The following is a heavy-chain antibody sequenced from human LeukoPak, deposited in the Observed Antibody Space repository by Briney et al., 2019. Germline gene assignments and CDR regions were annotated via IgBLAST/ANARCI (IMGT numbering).Heavy chain of an antibody. CDR3: ARDPGSLSISKYYPEVGAFDI. Sequence: GGSLRLSCAASGFTFSSYDMHWVRQATGKGLEWVSAIGTAGDTYYPGSVKGRFTIPRENAKNSLYLQMNSLRAGDTAVYYCARDPGSLSISKYYPEVGAFDIWGQGTMVTVSS. CDR1: GFTFSSYD. CDR2: IGTAGDT. J-gene: IGHJ3*02. V-gene: IGHV3-13*01. D-gene: IGHD2/OR15-2a*01.